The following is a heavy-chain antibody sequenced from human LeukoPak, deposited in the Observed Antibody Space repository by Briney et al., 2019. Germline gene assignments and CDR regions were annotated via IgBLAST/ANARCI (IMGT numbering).Heavy chain of an antibody. CDR1: GGSISSYY. V-gene: IGHV4-59*01. CDR2: IYYSGST. Sequence: SETLSLTCTVSGGSISSYYWSWIRQPPGKGLEWIGHIYYSGSTNYNPSLKSRVTISVDTSKNQFSLKLSSVTAADTAVYYCASSPGSGYYDFWSGNWYFDLWGRGTLVTVSS. J-gene: IGHJ2*01. CDR3: ASSPGSGYYDFWSGNWYFDL. D-gene: IGHD3-3*01.